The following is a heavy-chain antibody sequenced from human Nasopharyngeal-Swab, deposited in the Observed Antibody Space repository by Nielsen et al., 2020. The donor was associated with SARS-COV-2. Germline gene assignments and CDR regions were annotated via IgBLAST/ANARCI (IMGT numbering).Heavy chain of an antibody. CDR2: INPNSGGT. CDR1: GYTFTGYY. J-gene: IGHJ3*02. Sequence: ASVKVSCKASGYTFTGYYMHWVRQAPGQGLEWMGRINPNSGGTNYAQKFQGRVTMTRDTSISTAYMELSRLRSDDPAVYYCARDWEQQHDAFDIWGQGAMVTVSS. V-gene: IGHV1-2*06. CDR3: ARDWEQQHDAFDI. D-gene: IGHD6-13*01.